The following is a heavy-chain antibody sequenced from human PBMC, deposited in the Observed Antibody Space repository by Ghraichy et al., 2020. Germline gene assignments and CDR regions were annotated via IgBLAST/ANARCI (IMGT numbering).Heavy chain of an antibody. Sequence: GGSLRLSCAASGFTFSSYAMSWVRQAPGKGLEWVSAISGSGGSTYYADSVKGRFTISRDNSKNTLYLQMNSLRAEDTAVYYCAKIGAYDFWSGYLADSPQAVLGYFDYWGQGTLVTVSS. V-gene: IGHV3-23*01. CDR3: AKIGAYDFWSGYLADSPQAVLGYFDY. CDR1: GFTFSSYA. J-gene: IGHJ4*02. D-gene: IGHD3-3*01. CDR2: ISGSGGST.